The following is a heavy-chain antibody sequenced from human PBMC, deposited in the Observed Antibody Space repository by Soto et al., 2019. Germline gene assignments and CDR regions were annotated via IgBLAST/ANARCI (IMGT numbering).Heavy chain of an antibody. J-gene: IGHJ4*02. CDR3: ARDKVGMVDY. Sequence: QVQLVQSGAEVKKPGASVKVSCKASGYTFTSYDINWVRQATGQGLEWMGWMNPNSVNTGYAQKFQGRVTMTRNTPTFTAYMELSSLRSDDTAAYYCARDKVGMVDYLGQGTLVTVTS. D-gene: IGHD5-12*01. CDR2: MNPNSVNT. V-gene: IGHV1-8*01. CDR1: GYTFTSYD.